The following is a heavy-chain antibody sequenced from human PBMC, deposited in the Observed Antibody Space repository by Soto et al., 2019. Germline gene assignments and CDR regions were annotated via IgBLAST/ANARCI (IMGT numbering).Heavy chain of an antibody. Sequence: SVKVSCKASGGTFSSYTISWVRQAPGQGLEWMGRIIPILGIANYAQKFQGRVTITADKSTSTAYMELSSLRSEDTAVYYCARDRAVAGKNNWFDPWGKGTLVTVSS. D-gene: IGHD6-19*01. V-gene: IGHV1-69*04. CDR3: ARDRAVAGKNNWFDP. CDR1: GGTFSSYT. CDR2: IIPILGIA. J-gene: IGHJ5*02.